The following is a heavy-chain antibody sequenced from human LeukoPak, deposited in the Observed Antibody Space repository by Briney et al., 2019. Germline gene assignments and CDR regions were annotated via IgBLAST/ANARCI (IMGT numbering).Heavy chain of an antibody. D-gene: IGHD3-3*02. J-gene: IGHJ2*01. Sequence: GGSLRLSCAASGFTLITYYMNWVRQAPGKGLEWVSIIYSGGTTYYADSVKGRFTISRDTSKNTLSLKMNSLRAEDTAVYFCARVGDHFHWNLDLWGRGTLVTVSS. CDR3: ARVGDHFHWNLDL. V-gene: IGHV3-53*01. CDR1: GFTLITYY. CDR2: IYSGGTT.